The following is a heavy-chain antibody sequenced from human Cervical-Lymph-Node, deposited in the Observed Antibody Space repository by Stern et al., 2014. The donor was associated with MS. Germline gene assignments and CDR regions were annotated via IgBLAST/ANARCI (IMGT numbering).Heavy chain of an antibody. D-gene: IGHD6-6*01. CDR1: GFTFSSYG. CDR3: ARGDSSSPLEY. Sequence: VQLVESGGGVVQPGGSLRLSCAASGFTFSSYGMHWVRQTPGKGLEWVAGIWYDGSNKYYADFVKGRFTISRDNSENTLYLQMNSQRAEDTAVYYCARGDSSSPLEYWGQGTLVTVSS. J-gene: IGHJ4*02. CDR2: IWYDGSNK. V-gene: IGHV3-33*01.